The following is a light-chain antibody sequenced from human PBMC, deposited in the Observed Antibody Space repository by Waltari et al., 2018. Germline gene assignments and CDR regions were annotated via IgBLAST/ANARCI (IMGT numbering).Light chain of an antibody. CDR1: RTDVGGSYY. CDR2: NVN. Sequence: QSALTQPASVSASPGQSITISCSGTRTDVGGSYYVSWYQQHPGKAPKLLIYNVNNRPSGISKRFSGSKSGNTASLTISGLQDEDEADYYCSSYSPSTTLGIFGGGTRLTVL. CDR3: SSYSPSTTLGI. V-gene: IGLV2-14*03. J-gene: IGLJ2*01.